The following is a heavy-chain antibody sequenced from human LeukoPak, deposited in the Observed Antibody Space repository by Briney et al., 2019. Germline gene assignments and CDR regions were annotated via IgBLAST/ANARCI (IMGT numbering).Heavy chain of an antibody. Sequence: SETLSLTCTVSGGSLRNFYWSWLRQAARKRLEWIGLIYTTGITDYNPSLKSRVTMSIDTSKNQFSLRLSSVTAAATAVYYCARDLGRYDYWGHGTLVAVSS. V-gene: IGHV4-4*07. CDR2: IYTTGIT. CDR1: GGSLRNFY. CDR3: ARDLGRYDY. J-gene: IGHJ4*01. D-gene: IGHD1-26*01.